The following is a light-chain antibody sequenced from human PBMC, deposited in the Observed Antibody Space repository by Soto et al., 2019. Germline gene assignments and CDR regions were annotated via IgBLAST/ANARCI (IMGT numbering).Light chain of an antibody. V-gene: IGKV3-11*01. CDR2: DAS. Sequence: EIVLTQSPATLSLSPWERATLSCRASQSVSSYLAWYQQKPGQAPRLLIYDASNRATGIPARFSGSGSGTDFTLTISSLEPEDFAVYYCQQRSNWPPNTFGGGTKVEIK. J-gene: IGKJ4*01. CDR3: QQRSNWPPNT. CDR1: QSVSSY.